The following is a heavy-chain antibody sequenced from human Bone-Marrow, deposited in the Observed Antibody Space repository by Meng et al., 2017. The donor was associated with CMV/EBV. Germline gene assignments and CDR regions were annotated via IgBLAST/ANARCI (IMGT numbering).Heavy chain of an antibody. J-gene: IGHJ5*02. CDR1: GFTVSSNY. CDR3: ARAVSYYDFWSGFPHNWFDP. D-gene: IGHD3-3*01. CDR2: IYSGGST. V-gene: IGHV3-66*01. Sequence: GESLKISCAASGFTVSSNYMNWVRQAPGKGLEWVSVIYSGGSTYYADSVKGRFTISRDNAKNSLYLQMNSLRAEDTAVYYCARAVSYYDFWSGFPHNWFDPWGQGTLVTVSS.